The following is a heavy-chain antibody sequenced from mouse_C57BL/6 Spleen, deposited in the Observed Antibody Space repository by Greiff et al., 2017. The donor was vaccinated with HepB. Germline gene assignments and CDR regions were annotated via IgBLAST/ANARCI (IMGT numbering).Heavy chain of an antibody. Sequence: VQLQQSGAELVKPGASVKLSCKASGYTFTSYWMHWVKQRPGQGLEWIGMIHPNSGSTNYNEKFKSKATLTVDKSSSTAYMQLSSLTSEDSAVYSCSRRDYGVAYFAYWGQGTLVTVSA. J-gene: IGHJ3*01. CDR3: SRRDYGVAYFAY. D-gene: IGHD2-4*01. CDR2: IHPNSGST. CDR1: GYTFTSYW. V-gene: IGHV1-64*01.